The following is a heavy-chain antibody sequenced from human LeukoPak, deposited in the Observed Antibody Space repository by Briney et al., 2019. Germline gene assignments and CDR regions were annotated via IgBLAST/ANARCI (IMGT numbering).Heavy chain of an antibody. CDR2: IIPILGIA. J-gene: IGHJ4*02. D-gene: IGHD3-9*01. Sequence: GASVKVSCKASGGTFSSYAISRVRQAPGQGLEWMGRIIPILGIANYAQKFQGRVTITADKSTSTAYMELSSLRSEDTAVYYCARGRLVISPFDYWGQGTLVTVSS. CDR3: ARGRLVISPFDY. CDR1: GGTFSSYA. V-gene: IGHV1-69*04.